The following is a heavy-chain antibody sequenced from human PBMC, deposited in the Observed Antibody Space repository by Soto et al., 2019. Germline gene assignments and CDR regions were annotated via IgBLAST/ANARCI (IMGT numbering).Heavy chain of an antibody. CDR3: ARDRITGTTSWFDP. J-gene: IGHJ5*02. D-gene: IGHD1-7*01. CDR1: GGSFSGYY. V-gene: IGHV4-34*01. CDR2: INHSGST. Sequence: PSETLSLTCAVYGGSFSGYYWSWIRQPPGKGLEWIGEINHSGSTNYNPSIKSRVTISVDTSKNQFSLKLSSVTAADTAVYYCARDRITGTTSWFDPWGQGTLVTVSS.